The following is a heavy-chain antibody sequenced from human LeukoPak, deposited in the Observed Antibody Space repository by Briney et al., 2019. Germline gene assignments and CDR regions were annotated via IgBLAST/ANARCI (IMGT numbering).Heavy chain of an antibody. CDR2: ISSRSTYI. Sequence: GGSLRLPCAASGFTFNNYAMTWVRQAPGKGLEWVSSISSRSTYIYYADSVKGRFTISRDNAQNSLSMQMNSLRPDDTAVYYCARGPAVAAPVDYWGQGTLVTVSS. CDR1: GFTFNNYA. D-gene: IGHD6-19*01. CDR3: ARGPAVAAPVDY. V-gene: IGHV3-21*06. J-gene: IGHJ4*02.